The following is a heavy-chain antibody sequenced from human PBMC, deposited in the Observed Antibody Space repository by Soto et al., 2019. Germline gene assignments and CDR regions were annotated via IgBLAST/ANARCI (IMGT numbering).Heavy chain of an antibody. D-gene: IGHD2-15*01. CDR1: GDSFTSYW. V-gene: IGHV5-51*01. Sequence: GESLKISCKCSGDSFTSYWIGWVRQMPGKGLEWMGIIYPGDSDTRYSPSFQGQVTISADKSISTAYLQWSSLKASDTAMYYCARSTSDCSGGSCYGGYYYYYMDVWGKGTTVTVSS. J-gene: IGHJ6*03. CDR2: IYPGDSDT. CDR3: ARSTSDCSGGSCYGGYYYYYMDV.